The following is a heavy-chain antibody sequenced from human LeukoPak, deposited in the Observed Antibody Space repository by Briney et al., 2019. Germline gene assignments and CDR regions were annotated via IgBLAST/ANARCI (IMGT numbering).Heavy chain of an antibody. CDR1: GGSINSYY. J-gene: IGHJ4*02. D-gene: IGHD3-16*02. CDR3: ARHRCTAPLDY. V-gene: IGHV4-4*09. CDR2: IYTGGGT. Sequence: SETLSLTCTVSGGSINSYYWSWIRQPPGKGLEWIGYIYTGGGTNYNPSLESRVTISRDMSKNQFSLNLSSVTAADTAVYYCARHRCTAPLDYWGQGTLVTVSS.